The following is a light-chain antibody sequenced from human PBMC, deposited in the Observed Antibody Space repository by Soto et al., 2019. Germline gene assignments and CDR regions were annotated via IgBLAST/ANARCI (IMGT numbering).Light chain of an antibody. CDR1: SSDIGAYNY. V-gene: IGLV2-14*01. CDR3: SSYTNINTRACV. CDR2: EVS. Sequence: QSALTQPASVSGSPGQSITISCTGSSSDIGAYNYVSWFQQYPGKAPKLIISEVSNRPSGVSNRFSGSKSGTAASLTISGLQTEDEADYYCSSYTNINTRACVFGTGTKVTV. J-gene: IGLJ1*01.